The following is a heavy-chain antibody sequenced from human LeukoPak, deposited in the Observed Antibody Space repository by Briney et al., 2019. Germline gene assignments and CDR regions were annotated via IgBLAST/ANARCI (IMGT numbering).Heavy chain of an antibody. CDR2: IYYTGST. J-gene: IGHJ5*02. CDR1: GGSISSHY. D-gene: IGHD3-22*01. V-gene: IGHV4-59*11. Sequence: PSETLSLTCTVSGGSISSHYWSWIRQPPGKGLEWIGYIYYTGSTNYDPSLKSRVTISVDTSKNQFSLKLSSVTAADTAIYYCARNRARYYYENSADRHWFDPWGQGTVVTVSS. CDR3: ARNRARYYYENSADRHWFDP.